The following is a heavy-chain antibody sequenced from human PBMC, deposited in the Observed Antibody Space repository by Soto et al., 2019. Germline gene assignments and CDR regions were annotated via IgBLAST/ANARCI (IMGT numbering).Heavy chain of an antibody. CDR3: ATLRWGIAAAGTGWFDP. V-gene: IGHV5-51*01. Sequence: KVSCKASGYTFTSYGISWVRQMPGKGLEWMGIIYPGDSDTRYSPSFQGQATISADKSISTAYLQWSSLKASDTAMYYCATLRWGIAAAGTGWFDPWGQGTLVTVSS. CDR2: IYPGDSDT. J-gene: IGHJ5*02. D-gene: IGHD6-13*01. CDR1: GYTFTSYG.